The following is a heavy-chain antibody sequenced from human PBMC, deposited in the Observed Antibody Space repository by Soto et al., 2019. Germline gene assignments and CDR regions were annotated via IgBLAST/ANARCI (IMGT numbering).Heavy chain of an antibody. V-gene: IGHV4-34*01. Sequence: QVQLQQWGAGLLKPSEPLSLICAVSGESLSYHYWSWIRQSPGKGLECIGDIKQYGTTNYNPSRKSRVTISADTSKNQFCLRLTSVTAADTAVYYCARGAHISGVTRCFDPWGQGTLVTVSS. D-gene: IGHD1-20*01. J-gene: IGHJ5*02. CDR1: GESLSYHY. CDR3: ARGAHISGVTRCFDP. CDR2: IKQYGTT.